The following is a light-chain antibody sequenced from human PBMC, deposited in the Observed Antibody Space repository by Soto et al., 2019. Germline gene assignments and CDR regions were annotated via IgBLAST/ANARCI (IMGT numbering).Light chain of an antibody. V-gene: IGKV3-20*01. CDR2: VAS. Sequence: IVWTQSPGTLSLSPGERATLSRRASQSVSSSYLAWYQQKPGQAPRLLIYVASSRATGIPDRFSGSGSGTDFTLTISRLEPEDFAVYYCQQYGRSPLTFGGGTKVDIK. CDR1: QSVSSSY. CDR3: QQYGRSPLT. J-gene: IGKJ4*01.